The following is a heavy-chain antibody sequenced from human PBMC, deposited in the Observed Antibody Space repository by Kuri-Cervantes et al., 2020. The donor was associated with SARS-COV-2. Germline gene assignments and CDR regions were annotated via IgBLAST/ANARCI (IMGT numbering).Heavy chain of an antibody. J-gene: IGHJ6*03. Sequence: SCTVSGGSISSGDYYWTWIRQPPGKGLEWIGFIYYTETTSYTPSLKSRVTISFDTSKNQFSLRLTSVTVADTAVYYCAREFWGPGYYYVDVWGKGTAVTVSS. CDR1: GGSISSGDYY. CDR3: AREFWGPGYYYVDV. CDR2: IYYTETT. D-gene: IGHD7-27*01. V-gene: IGHV4-30-4*08.